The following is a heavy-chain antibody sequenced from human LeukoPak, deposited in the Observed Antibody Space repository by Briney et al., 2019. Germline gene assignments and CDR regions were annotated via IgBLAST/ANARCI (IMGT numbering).Heavy chain of an antibody. V-gene: IGHV1-2*02. CDR1: GYSFSGYY. Sequence: GASVKVSCKASGYSFSGYYIHWVRQAPGQGLEWMGWINFNSGGTNYALKFQGRVTITRDTSSGTVYMEVTRLTSDDTAVYFCSREDYWGQGTLVTVSS. CDR2: INFNSGGT. J-gene: IGHJ4*02. CDR3: SREDY.